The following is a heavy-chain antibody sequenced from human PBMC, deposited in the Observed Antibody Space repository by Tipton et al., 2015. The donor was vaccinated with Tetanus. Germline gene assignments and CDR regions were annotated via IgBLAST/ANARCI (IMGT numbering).Heavy chain of an antibody. V-gene: IGHV4-31*03. CDR2: IYYSGRT. D-gene: IGHD1-26*01. CDR1: GGSIRSGGYY. CDR3: ARDQARGARGWNYFDY. Sequence: GLVKPSQTLSLTCTVSGGSIRSGGYYWSWIRQHPGKGLEWIGDIYYSGRTYYNPSLKSRVTISVDTSKNQFSLKLNSVTAADTAVYYCARDQARGARGWNYFDYWGQGTLVTVSS. J-gene: IGHJ4*02.